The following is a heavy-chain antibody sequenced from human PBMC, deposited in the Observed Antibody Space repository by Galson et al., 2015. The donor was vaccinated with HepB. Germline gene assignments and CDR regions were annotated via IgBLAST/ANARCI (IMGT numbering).Heavy chain of an antibody. J-gene: IGHJ6*02. D-gene: IGHD2-8*01. CDR1: GGTFSSYA. Sequence: SVKVSCKASGGTFSSYAISWVRQAPGQGLEWMGGIIPIFGTANYAQKFQGRVTITADESTSTAYMELSSLRSEDTAVYYCARDLLYKYYYYGMDVWGQGTTVTVSS. V-gene: IGHV1-69*13. CDR3: ARDLLYKYYYYGMDV. CDR2: IIPIFGTA.